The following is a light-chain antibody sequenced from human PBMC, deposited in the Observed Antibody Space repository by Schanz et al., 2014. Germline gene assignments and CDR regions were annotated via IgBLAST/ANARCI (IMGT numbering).Light chain of an antibody. J-gene: IGKJ2*01. CDR2: WAS. Sequence: DIVMTQSPDSLAVSLGERATINCKSSQSVLYSSNNKNYLAWYQQKPGQPPKLLIYWASTRESGVPDRFSGSGSGTDFTLSISSLQAEDVAVYYCQQYYGTPVTFGQGTTLEIK. V-gene: IGKV4-1*01. CDR1: QSVLYSSNNKNY. CDR3: QQYYGTPVT.